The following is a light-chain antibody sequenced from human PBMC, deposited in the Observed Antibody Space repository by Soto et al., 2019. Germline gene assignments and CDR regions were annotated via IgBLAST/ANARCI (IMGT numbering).Light chain of an antibody. CDR3: HHFGSLPET. J-gene: IGKJ1*01. Sequence: VMTLSPATLFVSPGERATLSCRASQRVGDNLAWYQQKLGQAPRLLIYAASTRATGIPARFSGNGSGTDFTLTISRLEPEDFAVYYCHHFGSLPETFGQGTNVE. CDR1: QRVGDN. V-gene: IGKV3-15*01. CDR2: AAS.